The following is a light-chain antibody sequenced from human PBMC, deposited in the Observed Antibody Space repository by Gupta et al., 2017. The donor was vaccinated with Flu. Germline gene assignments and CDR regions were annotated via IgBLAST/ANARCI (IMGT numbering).Light chain of an antibody. CDR2: GAS. J-gene: IGKJ1*01. CDR3: HQYVDSPG. V-gene: IGKV3-20*01. Sequence: EIVLTQSPGTLSLSPGEGATLSCRASQTVSSSYLAWYQQKPGQAPRLLIYGASNRATGIPDRFGGSESGTDFTLTISRLEPEDFAVYYCHQYVDSPGFGQGTKVEIK. CDR1: QTVSSSY.